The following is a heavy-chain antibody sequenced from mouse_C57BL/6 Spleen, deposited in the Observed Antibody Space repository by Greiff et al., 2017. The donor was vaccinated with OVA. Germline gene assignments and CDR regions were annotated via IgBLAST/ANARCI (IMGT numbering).Heavy chain of an antibody. J-gene: IGHJ1*03. Sequence: EVQLQQSGPELVKPGASVKIPCKASGYTFTDYNMDWVKQSHGKSLEWIRDINPNNGGTIYNQKFKGKATLTVDKSSSTAYMELRSLTSEDTAVYYCAREGDYYGSSTGYFDVWGTGTTVTVSS. CDR3: AREGDYYGSSTGYFDV. CDR2: INPNNGGT. CDR1: GYTFTDYN. V-gene: IGHV1-18*01. D-gene: IGHD1-1*01.